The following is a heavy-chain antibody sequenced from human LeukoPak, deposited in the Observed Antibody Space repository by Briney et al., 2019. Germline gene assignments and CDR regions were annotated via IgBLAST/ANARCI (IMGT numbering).Heavy chain of an antibody. V-gene: IGHV4-59*01. Sequence: SETLSLTCTVSGGSISSYYWSWIRQPPGKGLEWSGYIYYSGSTNYNPSLKSRVTISVDTSKNQFSLKLSSVTAADTAVYYCARTVTTGYYYYYGMDVWGQGTTVTVSS. CDR2: IYYSGST. D-gene: IGHD4-17*01. J-gene: IGHJ6*02. CDR3: ARTVTTGYYYYYGMDV. CDR1: GGSISSYY.